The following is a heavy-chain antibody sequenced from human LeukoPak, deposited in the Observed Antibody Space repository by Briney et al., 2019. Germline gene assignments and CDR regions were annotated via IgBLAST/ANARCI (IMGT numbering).Heavy chain of an antibody. CDR1: GFTFNTYA. Sequence: GGSLTLSCAASGFTFNTYAMSWVRQAPGKGLEWVSSISGSGGSTYYADSVKGRFTISRDNSNNTLYLQINSRRPDDTAVYYCAKTPSLWWFDPWGQGTLVTVSS. CDR3: AKTPSLWWFDP. V-gene: IGHV3-23*01. D-gene: IGHD3-16*02. J-gene: IGHJ5*02. CDR2: ISGSGGST.